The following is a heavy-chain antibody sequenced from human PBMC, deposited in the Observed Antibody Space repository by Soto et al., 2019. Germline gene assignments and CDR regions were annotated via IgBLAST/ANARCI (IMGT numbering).Heavy chain of an antibody. V-gene: IGHV4-4*07. CDR1: GGSMSGYY. CDR3: ARGQRFSDWFDP. CDR2: VYSSGGT. D-gene: IGHD3-3*01. Sequence: PSETLSLTCTVSGGSMSGYYWTWIRQPAGKGLEWIGRVYSSGGTHYNPSLKSRVTISIDTSKNQFSLRLLSVTDADTAVYFCARGQRFSDWFDPWGQGTLVTVSS. J-gene: IGHJ5*02.